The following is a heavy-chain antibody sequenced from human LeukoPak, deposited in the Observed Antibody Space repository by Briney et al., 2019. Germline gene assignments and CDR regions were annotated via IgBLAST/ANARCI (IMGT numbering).Heavy chain of an antibody. Sequence: SETLSLTCTVSGGSISSSSYCWCWIRQPPGKGLEWIGSIYYSGSTYYNPSPKSRVTISVDTSKNQFSLKLSSVTAADTAVYYCARAGYSSSWLYYFDYWGQGTLVTVSS. D-gene: IGHD6-13*01. J-gene: IGHJ4*02. CDR1: GGSISSSSYC. CDR3: ARAGYSSSWLYYFDY. V-gene: IGHV4-39*01. CDR2: IYYSGST.